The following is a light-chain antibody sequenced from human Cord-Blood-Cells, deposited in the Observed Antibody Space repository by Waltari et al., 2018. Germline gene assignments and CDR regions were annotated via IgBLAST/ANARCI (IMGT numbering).Light chain of an antibody. CDR3: QQYGSSRT. CDR1: QSVSSSY. J-gene: IGKJ1*01. V-gene: IGKV3-20*01. CDR2: GAS. Sequence: EIVLTQSPGTLSLSPGERATLSYRASQSVSSSYLAWYQQKPGHAPSLLIYGASSRATGIPDRFSGSGSGTDFTLTISRLEPEDFAVYYCQQYGSSRTFGQGTKVEIK.